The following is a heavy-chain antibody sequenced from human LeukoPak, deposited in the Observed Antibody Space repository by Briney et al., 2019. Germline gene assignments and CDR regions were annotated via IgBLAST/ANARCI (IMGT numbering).Heavy chain of an antibody. CDR2: IFNSGGST. CDR1: GFSFSSKA. D-gene: IGHD4-17*01. CDR3: AKDIYGDYGGLDY. Sequence: PGGSLRLSCAASGFSFSSKAMSWVRQAPGKGLEWVSAIFNSGGSTYYADSVKGRFTISRDNSKNTLYLQMYNLRVEDTALYYCAKDIYGDYGGLDYWGQGTLVTVSS. V-gene: IGHV3-23*01. J-gene: IGHJ4*02.